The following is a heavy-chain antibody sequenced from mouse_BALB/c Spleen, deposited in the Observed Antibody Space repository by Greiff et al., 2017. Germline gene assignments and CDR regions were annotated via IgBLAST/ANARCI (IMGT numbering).Heavy chain of an antibody. CDR3: ARSDYYGSSYRTWFAY. Sequence: EVHLVESGPGLVKPSQSLSLTCTVTGYSITSDYAWNWIRQFPGNKLEWMGYISYSGSTSYNPSLKSRISITRDTSKNQFFLQLNSVTTEDTATYYCARSDYYGSSYRTWFAYWGQGTLVTVSA. J-gene: IGHJ3*01. CDR1: GYSITSDYA. V-gene: IGHV3-2*02. CDR2: ISYSGST. D-gene: IGHD1-1*01.